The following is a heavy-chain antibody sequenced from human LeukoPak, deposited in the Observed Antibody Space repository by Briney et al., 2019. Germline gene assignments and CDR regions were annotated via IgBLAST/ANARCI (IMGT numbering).Heavy chain of an antibody. D-gene: IGHD5-12*01. V-gene: IGHV4-34*01. J-gene: IGHJ6*02. CDR1: GGSFSGYY. CDR2: INHSGST. CDR3: ARGPRRLGDYYYYYYGMDV. Sequence: PSETLSLTCAVYGGSFSGYYWSWIRQPPGKGLEWIGEINHSGSTNYNPSLKSRVTISVDTSKNQFSLKLSSVTAADTAVYYCARGPRRLGDYYYYYYGMDVWGQGTTVTVSS.